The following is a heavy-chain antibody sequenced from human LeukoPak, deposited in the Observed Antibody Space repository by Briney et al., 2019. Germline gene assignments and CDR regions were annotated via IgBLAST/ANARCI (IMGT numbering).Heavy chain of an antibody. V-gene: IGHV3-7*01. Sequence: GGSLRLSCAASGFTFSSYWMSWVRQAPGKGLEWVANIRQDGSEKYYVDSVKGRFTISRDNAKNSLYLQMNSLRAEDTAVYYCASLASGSYWYYFDYWGQGTLVTVSS. CDR3: ASLASGSYWYYFDY. CDR2: IRQDGSEK. J-gene: IGHJ4*02. CDR1: GFTFSSYW. D-gene: IGHD1-26*01.